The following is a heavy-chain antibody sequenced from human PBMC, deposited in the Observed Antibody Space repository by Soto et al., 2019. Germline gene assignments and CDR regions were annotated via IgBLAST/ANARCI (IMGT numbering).Heavy chain of an antibody. CDR2: TNSGGST. V-gene: IGHV3-66*01. CDR3: ARDPLS. CDR1: GFSVSSNY. Sequence: GGSLRLSCAASGFSVSSNYMSWVRQAPGKGLEWVSVTNSGGSTDYADSVKGRFTISRDNSKNTLYLRMNSLRAEDTAVYYCARDPLSWGQGTLVTVSS. J-gene: IGHJ5*02.